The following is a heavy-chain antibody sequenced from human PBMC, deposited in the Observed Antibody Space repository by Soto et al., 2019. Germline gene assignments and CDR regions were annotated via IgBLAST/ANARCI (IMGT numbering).Heavy chain of an antibody. CDR3: ASTNIVVVTADSYYYYGMDV. CDR1: GGTFSSYA. J-gene: IGHJ6*02. CDR2: IIPIFGTA. V-gene: IGHV1-69*13. Sequence: SVKVSCKASGGTFSSYAISWVRQAPGQGLEWMGGIIPIFGTANYAQKFQGRVTITADESTSTAYMELSSLRSEDTAVYYCASTNIVVVTADSYYYYGMDVWGQGTTVTVSS. D-gene: IGHD2-21*02.